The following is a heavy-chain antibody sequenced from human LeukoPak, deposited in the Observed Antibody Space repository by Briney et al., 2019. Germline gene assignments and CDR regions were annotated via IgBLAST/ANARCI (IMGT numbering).Heavy chain of an antibody. V-gene: IGHV3-23*01. CDR2: IRGTGDTT. J-gene: IGHJ4*02. Sequence: PGGSLRLSCAASGFTFDDYGMSWVRQAPGKGLEWVSTIRGTGDTTYYADSVKGRFTISRDNSKNTLYLQMNSVRVEDTAVYYCAKGTYGSGTYGAHDYWGQGTLVTVSS. D-gene: IGHD3-10*01. CDR1: GFTFDDYG. CDR3: AKGTYGSGTYGAHDY.